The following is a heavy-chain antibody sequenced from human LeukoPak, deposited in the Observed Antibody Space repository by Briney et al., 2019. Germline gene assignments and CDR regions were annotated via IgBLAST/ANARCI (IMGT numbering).Heavy chain of an antibody. CDR1: GGSFSGYY. Sequence: PSETLSLTCAVYGGSFSGYYWSWIRQPPGKGLEWIGEINHSGSTSYNPSLKSRVTISVDTSKNQFSLKLSSVTAADTAVYYCARSWFGEYGTNGWFDPWGQGTLVTVSS. D-gene: IGHD3-10*01. CDR3: ARSWFGEYGTNGWFDP. V-gene: IGHV4-34*01. J-gene: IGHJ5*02. CDR2: INHSGST.